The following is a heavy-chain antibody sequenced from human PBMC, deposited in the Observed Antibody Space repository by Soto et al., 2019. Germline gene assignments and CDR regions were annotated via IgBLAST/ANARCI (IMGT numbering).Heavy chain of an antibody. CDR2: ISAYNGNT. Sequence: ASVKVSCKASGYTFTSYGISWVRQAPGQGLEWMGWISAYNGNTNYAQKLQGRVTMTTDTSTSTAYMELRSLRSDDTAVYYCARDHIWYYDSSGYPDYWGQGTPVTVSS. J-gene: IGHJ4*02. D-gene: IGHD3-22*01. CDR1: GYTFTSYG. V-gene: IGHV1-18*04. CDR3: ARDHIWYYDSSGYPDY.